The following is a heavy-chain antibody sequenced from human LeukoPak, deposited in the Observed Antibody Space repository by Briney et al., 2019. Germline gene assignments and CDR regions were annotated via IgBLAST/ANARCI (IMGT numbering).Heavy chain of an antibody. J-gene: IGHJ4*02. CDR3: ARGHSNCSPTSCYFLSDY. Sequence: MTSETLSLTCTVSGDSISSYYWSWIRQPPGKGLEWIGYIYNSGRTNYNPSLKSRVTISVDTSKNQFSLRLRSVTAADTAVYYCARGHSNCSPTSCYFLSDYWGQGTLVTVSS. CDR1: GDSISSYY. V-gene: IGHV4-59*01. CDR2: IYNSGRT. D-gene: IGHD2-2*01.